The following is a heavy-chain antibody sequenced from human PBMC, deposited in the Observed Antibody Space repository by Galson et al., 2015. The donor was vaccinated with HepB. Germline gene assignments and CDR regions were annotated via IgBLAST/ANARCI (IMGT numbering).Heavy chain of an antibody. J-gene: IGHJ5*02. V-gene: IGHV4-34*01. CDR1: GGSFSGYY. CDR3: ARGLGYCSSTSCYRERWFDP. Sequence: LSLTCAVYGGSFSGYYWSWIRQPPGKGLEWIGEINHSGSTNYNPSLKGRVTISVDTSKNQFSLKLSSVTAADTAVYYCARGLGYCSSTSCYRERWFDPWGQGTLVTVSS. D-gene: IGHD2-2*02. CDR2: INHSGST.